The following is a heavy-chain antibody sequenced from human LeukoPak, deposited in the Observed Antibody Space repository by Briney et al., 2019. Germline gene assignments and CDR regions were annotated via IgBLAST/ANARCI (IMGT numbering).Heavy chain of an antibody. Sequence: PGGSLRLSCAASEFTFSSYAMHWVRQAPGKGLEWVAVISYDGSNKYYADSVKGRFTFSRDNSKNTLYLQMNSLRAEDTAVYYCARDLTIFSPLYAFDIWGQGTMVTVSS. CDR1: EFTFSSYA. CDR3: ARDLTIFSPLYAFDI. D-gene: IGHD3-9*01. J-gene: IGHJ3*02. V-gene: IGHV3-30*04. CDR2: ISYDGSNK.